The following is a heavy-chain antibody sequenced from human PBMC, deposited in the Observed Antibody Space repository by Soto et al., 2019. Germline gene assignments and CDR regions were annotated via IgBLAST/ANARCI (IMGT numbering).Heavy chain of an antibody. Sequence: GASVKVSFKASGYTFTGYYMHWVRQAPGQGLEWMGWTNPNSGGTNYAQKFQGRVTMTRDTSISTAYMELSRLRSDDTAVYYCARGGFGYYDFWSGYYTPRSYYYYGMDVWGQGITVTVSS. CDR3: ARGGFGYYDFWSGYYTPRSYYYYGMDV. CDR2: TNPNSGGT. D-gene: IGHD3-3*01. J-gene: IGHJ6*02. V-gene: IGHV1-2*02. CDR1: GYTFTGYY.